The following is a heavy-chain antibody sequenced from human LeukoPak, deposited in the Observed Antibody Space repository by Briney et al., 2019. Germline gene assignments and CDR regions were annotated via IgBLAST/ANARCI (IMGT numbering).Heavy chain of an antibody. CDR1: GGSISSYY. CDR2: IYYSGST. J-gene: IGHJ6*02. D-gene: IGHD3-22*01. Sequence: SETLSLTCTVSGGSISSYYWSWIRQPPGKGLEWIGYIYYSGSTNYNPSLKSRVTISVDTSKNQFSLKLSSVTAADTAVYYCARLNYSNYYDSSGDYYYYGMDVWGQGTTVTVSS. CDR3: ARLNYSNYYDSSGDYYYYGMDV. V-gene: IGHV4-59*08.